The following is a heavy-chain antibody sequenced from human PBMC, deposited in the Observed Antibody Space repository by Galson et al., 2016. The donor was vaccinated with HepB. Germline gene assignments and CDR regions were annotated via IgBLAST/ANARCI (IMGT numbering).Heavy chain of an antibody. Sequence: TLSLTCSVSGVSINSGAYYWTWIRQHPQKGLEWIGYIYFNGSTSYNPSPKSRVSISLDTSKSQFSLKLTSVTAADTALYYCARDQRFYVFDIWGQGTMVTVS. CDR2: IYFNGST. D-gene: IGHD3-16*01. CDR3: ARDQRFYVFDI. V-gene: IGHV4-31*03. J-gene: IGHJ3*02. CDR1: GVSINSGAYY.